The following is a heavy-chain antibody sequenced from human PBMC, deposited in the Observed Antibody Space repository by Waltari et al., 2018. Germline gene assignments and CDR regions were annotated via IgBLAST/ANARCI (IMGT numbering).Heavy chain of an antibody. J-gene: IGHJ3*02. V-gene: IGHV2-5*01. CDR1: GFSLSTSGVG. CDR2: IYWNDDK. D-gene: IGHD3-22*01. CDR3: AHKGYYDSSGYYFDAFDI. Sequence: QITLKESGPTLVKPTQTLTLTCTFSGFSLSTSGVGVGWIRQPPGKALEWLALIYWNDDKRYSPSLKSRLTITKDTSKNQVVLTMTNMEPVDTATYYCAHKGYYDSSGYYFDAFDIWGQGTMVTVSS.